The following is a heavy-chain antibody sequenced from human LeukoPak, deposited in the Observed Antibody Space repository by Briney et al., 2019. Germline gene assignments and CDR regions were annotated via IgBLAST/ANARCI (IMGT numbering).Heavy chain of an antibody. CDR2: ISSSSSYI. CDR1: GFTFSSYS. V-gene: IGHV3-21*01. D-gene: IGHD5-12*01. J-gene: IGHJ4*02. Sequence: GGSLRLSCAASGFTFSSYSMNWVRQAPGKGLEWVSSISSSSSYIYYAGSVKGRFTISRDNAKNSLYLQMNSLRAEDTAVYYCVGGEWPRSLDYWGQGTLVTVSS. CDR3: VGGEWPRSLDY.